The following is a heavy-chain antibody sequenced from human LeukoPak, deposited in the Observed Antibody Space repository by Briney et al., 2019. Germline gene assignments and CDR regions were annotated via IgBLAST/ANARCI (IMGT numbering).Heavy chain of an antibody. Sequence: PGGSLRLSCAASGFTFSSYAMSWVRQAPGKGLEWVSAISGSGGSTYYADSVKGRFTISGDNSKNTLYLQMNSLRAEDTAVYYCAEGHGSGSYFYYYYYMDVWGKGTTVTVSS. V-gene: IGHV3-23*01. D-gene: IGHD3-10*01. J-gene: IGHJ6*03. CDR1: GFTFSSYA. CDR2: ISGSGGST. CDR3: AEGHGSGSYFYYYYYMDV.